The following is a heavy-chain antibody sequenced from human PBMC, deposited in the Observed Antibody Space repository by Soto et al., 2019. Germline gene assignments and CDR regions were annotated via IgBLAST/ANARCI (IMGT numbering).Heavy chain of an antibody. CDR1: GGTFSSYT. Sequence: QVQLVQSGAEVKKPGSSVKVSCKASGGTFSSYTISWVRQAPGQGLEWMGRIIPILGIANYAQKFQGRVTITADKSTSTAYMELSSLRSEDTVLYYCARERAGSGYDSDGDYVFDYWGQGSLV. V-gene: IGHV1-69*08. CDR2: IIPILGIA. J-gene: IGHJ4*02. CDR3: ARERAGSGYDSDGDYVFDY. D-gene: IGHD5-12*01.